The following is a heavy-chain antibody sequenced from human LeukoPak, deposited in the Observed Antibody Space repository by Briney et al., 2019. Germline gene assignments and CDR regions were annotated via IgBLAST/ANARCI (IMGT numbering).Heavy chain of an antibody. CDR3: ARRPSGSYGMDV. CDR1: GFTFSSYI. Sequence: GRSLRLSCAASGFTFSSYIMNWVRQAPGKGLEWVSSISSSSSYIYYADSVKGRFTISRDNAKNSLYLQMNSLRAEDTAVYYCARRPSGSYGMDVWGQGTTVTVSS. J-gene: IGHJ6*02. D-gene: IGHD3-10*01. CDR2: ISSSSSYI. V-gene: IGHV3-21*01.